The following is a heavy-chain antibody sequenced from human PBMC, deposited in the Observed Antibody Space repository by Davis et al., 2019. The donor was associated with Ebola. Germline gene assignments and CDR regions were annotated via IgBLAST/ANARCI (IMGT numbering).Heavy chain of an antibody. CDR3: ARRQYDLFSGFYSGNFQYAMDV. Sequence: GESLKISCAASGFTFGNFAMHWVRQAPGKGLEWVGVVSHSERERFYADSVKGRFTISRDNSKNTLHLQMNSLRAEDTAVYHCARRQYDLFSGFYSGNFQYAMDVWGQGTTVTVSS. D-gene: IGHD3/OR15-3a*01. CDR1: GFTFGNFA. CDR2: VSHSERER. V-gene: IGHV3-30*04. J-gene: IGHJ6*02.